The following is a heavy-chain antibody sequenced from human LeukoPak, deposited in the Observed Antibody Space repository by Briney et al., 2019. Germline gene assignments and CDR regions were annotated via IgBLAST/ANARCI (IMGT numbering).Heavy chain of an antibody. CDR2: ICFSGAT. J-gene: IGHJ6*03. D-gene: IGHD3-10*01. Sequence: AETLSLTCTVSGCTIISYYWTWIRQSPGKGLEWIGHICFSGATNYNPSLNSRVSISIDKSKSQISLKQVSLTAADTTVFYCARGPPRRVGRGFYYTDVWNKGTTVTVSS. CDR3: ARGPPRRVGRGFYYTDV. CDR1: GCTIISYY. V-gene: IGHV4-59*01.